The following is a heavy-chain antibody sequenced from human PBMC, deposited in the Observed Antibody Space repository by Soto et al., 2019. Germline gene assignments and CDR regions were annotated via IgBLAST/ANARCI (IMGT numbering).Heavy chain of an antibody. CDR1: GFTFSSYG. CDR3: ARERIAGAGTCDY. CDR2: IWYGGSNK. J-gene: IGHJ4*02. V-gene: IGHV3-33*01. Sequence: QVQLVESGGGVVQPGRSLRLSCAASGFTFSSYGMHWVRQAPGKGLEWVAVIWYGGSNKYYADSVKGRFTISRDNSKNTLYLQMNSLRAEDTAVYYCARERIAGAGTCDYWGQGTLVTVSS. D-gene: IGHD6-19*01.